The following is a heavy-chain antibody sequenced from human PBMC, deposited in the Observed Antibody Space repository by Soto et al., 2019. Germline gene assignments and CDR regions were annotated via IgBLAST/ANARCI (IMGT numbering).Heavy chain of an antibody. CDR3: AREPHRSSFNWFDP. D-gene: IGHD6-13*01. J-gene: IGHJ5*02. Sequence: SVNISFRASGSPFSSYALSFVRQAPGQGLEWMGGIIPIFGTANYAQKFQGRVTISADESTSTAYMELSSLRSEDTAVYYCAREPHRSSFNWFDPWGQGTLVTVSS. V-gene: IGHV1-69*13. CDR1: GSPFSSYA. CDR2: IIPIFGTA.